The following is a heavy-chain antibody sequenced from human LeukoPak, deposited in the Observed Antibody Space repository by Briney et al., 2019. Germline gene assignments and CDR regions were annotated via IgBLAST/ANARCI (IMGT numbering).Heavy chain of an antibody. D-gene: IGHD5-18*01. CDR1: GGTVSSYA. Sequence: SVKVSCKSSGGTVSSYASSWVRQAPGQGLEWMGGIIPIFGTANNPQKLHGRVTIPPDESTSTAYMELSSLGSEDTAVYYCARVGCSYGQGYYYYYGMDVWGQGTTVTVSS. CDR3: ARVGCSYGQGYYYYYGMDV. CDR2: IIPIFGTA. J-gene: IGHJ6*02. V-gene: IGHV1-69*13.